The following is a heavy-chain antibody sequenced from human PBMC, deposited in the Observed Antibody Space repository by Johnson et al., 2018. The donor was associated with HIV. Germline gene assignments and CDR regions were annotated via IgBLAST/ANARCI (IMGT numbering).Heavy chain of an antibody. CDR2: ISYDGSNK. Sequence: QVQLVESGGGVVRPGGSLRLSCAASGFTFSGNAMHWVRQAPGKGLEWVAVISYDGSNKYDADSVKGRFTISRDNSKNTLYLQMSSLRVEDTTVYYCAKDWDRWLQPPGDAFDIRGQGTMVTVSS. V-gene: IGHV3-30*04. CDR1: GFTFSGNA. J-gene: IGHJ3*02. CDR3: AKDWDRWLQPPGDAFDI. D-gene: IGHD5-24*01.